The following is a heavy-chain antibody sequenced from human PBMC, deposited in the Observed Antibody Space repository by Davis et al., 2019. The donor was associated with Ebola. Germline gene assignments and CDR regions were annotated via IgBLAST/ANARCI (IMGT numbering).Heavy chain of an antibody. CDR2: IHHIGST. J-gene: IGHJ5*02. V-gene: IGHV4-34*01. CDR3: ARKPARWENWFDP. Sequence: GSLRLSCAASGFTFSDHYMDWVRQPPGKGLEWIGEIHHIGSTNYNPSLKSRVTISEDTSKNQFSLRLSSATAADTAVYYCARKPARWENWFDPWGQGTLVTVSS. CDR1: GFTFSDHY. D-gene: IGHD2-2*01.